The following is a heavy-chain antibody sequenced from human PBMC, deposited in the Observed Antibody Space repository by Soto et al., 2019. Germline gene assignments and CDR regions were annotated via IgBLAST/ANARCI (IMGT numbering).Heavy chain of an antibody. CDR1: GFTFSGHY. J-gene: IGHJ4*02. D-gene: IGHD2-21*02. CDR2: IRNKPNGHTT. Sequence: EVQLVESGGGLVQPGGSLRLSCEGSGFTFSGHYMDWVRQAPGKGLEWLGRIRNKPNGHTTAYAASVTGRFTISRDDSKNLVYLQMNSLNSEDTALYYCSTTVITAPLFEYWGQGTLVAVSS. CDR3: STTVITAPLFEY. V-gene: IGHV3-72*01.